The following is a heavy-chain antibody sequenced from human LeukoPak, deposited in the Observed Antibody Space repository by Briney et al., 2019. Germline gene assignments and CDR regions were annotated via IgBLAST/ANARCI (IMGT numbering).Heavy chain of an antibody. J-gene: IGHJ4*02. CDR3: ARGLGPYGGNRAYAYYFDY. Sequence: SQTLSLTCTVSGGSISSGSYYWSWIRQPAGKGLEWIGRIYTSGSTNYNPSLKSRVTISVDTSKNQFSLKLSSVTAADTAVYYCARGLGPYGGNRAYAYYFDYWGQGTLVTVSS. CDR1: GGSISSGSYY. CDR2: IYTSGST. D-gene: IGHD4-23*01. V-gene: IGHV4-61*02.